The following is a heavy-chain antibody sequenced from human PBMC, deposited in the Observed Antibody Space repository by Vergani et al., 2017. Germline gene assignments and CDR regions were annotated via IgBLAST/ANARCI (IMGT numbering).Heavy chain of an antibody. CDR1: GFTFDDYA. CDR2: ISWNSGSI. V-gene: IGHV3-9*01. D-gene: IGHD6-19*01. Sequence: EVQLVESGGGLVQPGRSLRLSCAASGFTFDDYAMHWVRQAPGKGLEWVSGISWNSGSIGYADSVKGRFTISRDNAKNSLYLQMNSLRAEDTAVYYCARNRVAVAGSYWYFDLWGRGTLVTVSS. CDR3: ARNRVAVAGSYWYFDL. J-gene: IGHJ2*01.